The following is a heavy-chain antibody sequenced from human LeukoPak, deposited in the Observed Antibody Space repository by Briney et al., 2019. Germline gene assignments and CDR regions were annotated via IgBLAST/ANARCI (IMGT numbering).Heavy chain of an antibody. J-gene: IGHJ4*02. CDR3: AHRLYCSSTSCSYYFDY. D-gene: IGHD2-2*01. CDR1: GFTFSSYS. CDR2: ISSSGGYI. Sequence: GGSLRLSCAASGFTFSSYSMNWVRQAPGKGLEWVSSISSSGGYIYYADSVKGRFSISRDNAKDSLYLQMNSLRVEDTAVYYCAHRLYCSSTSCSYYFDYWGQGTLVTVSS. V-gene: IGHV3-21*01.